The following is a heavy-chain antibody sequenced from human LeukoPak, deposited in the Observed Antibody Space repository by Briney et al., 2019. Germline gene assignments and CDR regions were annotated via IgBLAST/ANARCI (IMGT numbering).Heavy chain of an antibody. CDR3: AKTEYCSGGSCYDFGAFDI. Sequence: GGSLRLSCAASGFTFSSYAMSWVRQAPGKGLEWVSAISGSGGSTYYADSVKGRFTISRDNSKNTLYLQMNSRRAEDTAVYYCAKTEYCSGGSCYDFGAFDIWGQGTMVTVSS. CDR2: ISGSGGST. V-gene: IGHV3-23*01. D-gene: IGHD2-15*01. J-gene: IGHJ3*02. CDR1: GFTFSSYA.